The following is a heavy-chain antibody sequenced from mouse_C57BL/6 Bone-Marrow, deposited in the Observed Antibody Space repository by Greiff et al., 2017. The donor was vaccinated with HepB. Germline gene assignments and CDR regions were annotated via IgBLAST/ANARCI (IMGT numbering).Heavy chain of an antibody. CDR2: IYPRSGNT. CDR3: ARGRPWLLFWYVDV. D-gene: IGHD2-3*01. CDR1: GYTFTSYG. Sequence: QVQLQQSGAELARPGASVKLSCKASGYTFTSYGISWVKQRTGQGLEWIGEIYPRSGNTYYNEKFKGKATLTADKSSSTAYMELRSLTSEDSAVYFCARGRPWLLFWYVDVWGTGTTVTVSS. J-gene: IGHJ1*03. V-gene: IGHV1-81*01.